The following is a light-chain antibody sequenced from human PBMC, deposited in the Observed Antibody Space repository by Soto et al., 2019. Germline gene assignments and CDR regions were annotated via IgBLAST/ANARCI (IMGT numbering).Light chain of an antibody. CDR1: QSVKTF. CDR3: QQRSNWPPIT. J-gene: IGKJ5*01. V-gene: IGKV3-11*01. CDR2: DAS. Sequence: EIELTQSPATLSLSPGERATLSCRASQSVKTFLVWYQQRPGQAPRLLIYDASHRAAGIPARFSGSGFGTDFTLTISSLEPEDAAVYYCQQRSNWPPITFGQGTRLEIK.